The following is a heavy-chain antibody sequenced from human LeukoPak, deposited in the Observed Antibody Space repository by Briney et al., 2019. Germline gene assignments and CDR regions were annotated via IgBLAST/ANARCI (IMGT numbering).Heavy chain of an antibody. CDR2: MNPNSGNT. J-gene: IGHJ6*02. CDR1: GYTFTSYD. V-gene: IGHV1-8*01. Sequence: ASVKVSCKASGYTFTSYDINWVRQATGQGLEWMGWMNPNSGNTGYAQKFQGRVTMTRDTSISTAYMELSRLRSDDTAVYYCATLPERSSTSLYYYYGMDVWGQGTTVTVSS. CDR3: ATLPERSSTSLYYYYGMDV. D-gene: IGHD2-2*01.